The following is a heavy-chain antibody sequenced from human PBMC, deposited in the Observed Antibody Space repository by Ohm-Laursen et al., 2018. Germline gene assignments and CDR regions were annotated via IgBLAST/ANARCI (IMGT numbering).Heavy chain of an antibody. CDR1: GFTFSSYA. CDR2: FSGSGDST. D-gene: IGHD2-2*01. Sequence: GSLRLSCTASGFTFSSYAMSWVRQAPGKGLEWVSTFSGSGDSTYYADSVRGRFTISRDNSKNTLYLQMTSLRAEDTAVYYCAKDFREYCSSANCYFHDHWGQGTLVTVSS. J-gene: IGHJ5*02. CDR3: AKDFREYCSSANCYFHDH. V-gene: IGHV3-23*01.